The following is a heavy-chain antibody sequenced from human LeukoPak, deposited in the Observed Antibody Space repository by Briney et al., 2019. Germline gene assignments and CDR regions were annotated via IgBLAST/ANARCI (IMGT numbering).Heavy chain of an antibody. D-gene: IGHD6-19*01. CDR3: AKDSIAVAATDNAFDI. V-gene: IGHV3-23*01. CDR2: ISGSGGST. CDR1: GFTFSSYA. Sequence: GGSLRLSCAASGFTFSSYAMSWVRQAPGKGLEWVPAISGSGGSTYYADSVKGRFTISRDNSKNTLYLQMNSLRAEDTAVYYCAKDSIAVAATDNAFDIWGQGTMVTVSS. J-gene: IGHJ3*02.